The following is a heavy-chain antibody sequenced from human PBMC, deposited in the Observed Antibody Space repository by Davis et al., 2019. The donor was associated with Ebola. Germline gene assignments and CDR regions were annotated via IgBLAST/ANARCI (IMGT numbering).Heavy chain of an antibody. CDR3: ARAVAVSTHIDS. CDR2: INHSGST. J-gene: IGHJ4*02. Sequence: SETLSLTCAVYGGSFSGYYWSWIRQPPGKGLEWIREINHSGSTNYNPSLKSRVTISVDTSKNQVSLKLTSVTAADTALYYCARAVAVSTHIDSWGQGTLVTVSP. V-gene: IGHV4-34*01. CDR1: GGSFSGYY. D-gene: IGHD5/OR15-5a*01.